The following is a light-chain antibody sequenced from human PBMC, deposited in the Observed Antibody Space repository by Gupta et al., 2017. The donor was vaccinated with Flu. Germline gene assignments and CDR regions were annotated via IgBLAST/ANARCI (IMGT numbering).Light chain of an antibody. CDR2: QDN. CDR3: QAWDKKDAI. J-gene: IGLJ2*01. CDR1: KLGDKY. V-gene: IGLV3-1*01. Sequence: SYDLTQPPAVSVSSGQTATITCSGDKLGDKYVCWYQQRPGQSPVVVIYQDNRRPAGIPDRFSGSNSGDTATLVISGTQALDEADYYCQAWDKKDAIFGGGTKLTVL.